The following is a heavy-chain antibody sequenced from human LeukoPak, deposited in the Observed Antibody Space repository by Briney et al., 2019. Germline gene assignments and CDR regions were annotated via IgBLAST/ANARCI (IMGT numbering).Heavy chain of an antibody. J-gene: IGHJ4*02. CDR3: AKDATHVLRYFDWLLPVDY. CDR1: GFTFSSYG. D-gene: IGHD3-9*01. CDR2: ISYDGSNK. Sequence: GRSLGLSCAASGFTFSSYGMHWVRQAPGKGLEWVAVISYDGSNKYYADSVKGRFTISRDNSKNTLYLQMNSLRAEDTAVYYCAKDATHVLRYFDWLLPVDYWGQGTLVTVSS. V-gene: IGHV3-30*18.